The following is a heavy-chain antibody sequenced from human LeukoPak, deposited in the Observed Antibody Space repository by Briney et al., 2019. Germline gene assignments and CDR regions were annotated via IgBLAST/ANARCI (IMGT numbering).Heavy chain of an antibody. J-gene: IGHJ4*02. CDR3: ARGLREAWSPDY. Sequence: ASVKVSCKASGYTFTSYDINWVRQATGQGLEWMGWMNPNSGNTGYAQKFQGRVTMTRNTSISIAYMELSSLRSEDTAVYYCARGLREAWSPDYWGQGTLVTVSS. CDR2: MNPNSGNT. D-gene: IGHD2-15*01. CDR1: GYTFTSYD. V-gene: IGHV1-8*01.